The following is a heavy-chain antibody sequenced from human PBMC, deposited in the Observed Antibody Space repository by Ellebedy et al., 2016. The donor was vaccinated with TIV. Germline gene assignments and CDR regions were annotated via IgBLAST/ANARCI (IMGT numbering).Heavy chain of an antibody. V-gene: IGHV3-53*05. CDR3: AKDKAAGGVYWYFDL. CDR2: IYSGGGT. Sequence: GESLKISCAASGFSVSNIYMGWVRQAPGKGLEWVSVIYSGGGTNYAGSVKGRFTISRDTSKNTLYLQMNSLRAEDMALYYCAKDKAAGGVYWYFDLWGRGTLVTVSS. D-gene: IGHD2-8*02. CDR1: GFSVSNIY. J-gene: IGHJ2*01.